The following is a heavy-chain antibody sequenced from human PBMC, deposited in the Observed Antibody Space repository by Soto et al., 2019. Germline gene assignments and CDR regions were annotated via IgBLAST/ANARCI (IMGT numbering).Heavy chain of an antibody. CDR3: APTHDILTGSVDY. Sequence: GASVKVSCKASGYTFTGYHMHWVRQAPGQGLEWMGWINSNSGGTNYAQKFQGRVTMTRDTSISTAYMELSRLRSDDTAVYYCAPTHDILTGSVDYWGQGTLVTVSS. CDR1: GYTFTGYH. V-gene: IGHV1-2*02. D-gene: IGHD3-9*01. CDR2: INSNSGGT. J-gene: IGHJ4*02.